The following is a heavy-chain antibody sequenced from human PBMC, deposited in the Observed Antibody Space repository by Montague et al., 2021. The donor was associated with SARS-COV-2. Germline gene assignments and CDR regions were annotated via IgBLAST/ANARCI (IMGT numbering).Heavy chain of an antibody. CDR2: IYHSGNT. D-gene: IGHD5-18*01. CDR1: GGSISGYY. V-gene: IGHV4-59*01. J-gene: IGHJ2*01. Sequence: SETLSFTCTVSGGSISGYYWSWIRQPPGKGLEWIGYIYHSGNTKYNPSLKSRVSISADTSRNQFSLRLSSVTAADTAVYYCAREYRIELWQTNWYFGLWGRGTVVT. CDR3: AREYRIELWQTNWYFGL.